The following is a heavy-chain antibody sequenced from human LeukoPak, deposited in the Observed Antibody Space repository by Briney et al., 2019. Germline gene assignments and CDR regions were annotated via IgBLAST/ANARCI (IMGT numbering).Heavy chain of an antibody. CDR2: IYYSGST. CDR3: ARDSRRDVRGFDY. J-gene: IGHJ4*02. CDR1: GGSISSGGYY. V-gene: IGHV4-31*03. Sequence: PSETLSLTCTVSGGSISSGGYYGSWIRQHPGKGLEWIGYIYYSGSTYYIPSLKSRLTISVDTSKNQFSLKLTSVTAADTAVYYCARDSRRDVRGFDYWGQGILVTVSS. D-gene: IGHD3-10*02.